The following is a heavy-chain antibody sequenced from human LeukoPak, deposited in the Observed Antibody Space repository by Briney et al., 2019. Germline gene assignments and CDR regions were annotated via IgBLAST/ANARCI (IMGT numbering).Heavy chain of an antibody. D-gene: IGHD6-13*01. CDR1: RGTFSSYA. CDR2: ITPIFGTS. J-gene: IGHJ4*02. CDR3: ARGPAAGTGKFDY. Sequence: ASVKVSCKASRGTFSSYAISWVRQAPGQGLEWMGGITPIFGTSNYAQKFQGRLTITADESTSTAYMELSSLRSEDTALYYCARGPAAGTGKFDYWGQGTLVTVSS. V-gene: IGHV1-69*01.